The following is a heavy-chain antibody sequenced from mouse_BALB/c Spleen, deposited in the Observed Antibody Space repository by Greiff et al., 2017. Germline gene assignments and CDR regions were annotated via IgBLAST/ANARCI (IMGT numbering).Heavy chain of an antibody. CDR2: INPSSGYT. CDR3: ARSAGPSWFAY. D-gene: IGHD6-2*01. V-gene: IGHV1-4*02. CDR1: GYTFTSYT. J-gene: IGHJ3*01. Sequence: QVQLQQSAAELARPGASVKMSCKASGYTFTSYTMHWVKQRPGQGLEWIGYINPSSGYTEYNQKFKDKTTLTADKSSSTAYMQLSSLTSEDSAVYYCARSAGPSWFAYWGQGTLVTVSA.